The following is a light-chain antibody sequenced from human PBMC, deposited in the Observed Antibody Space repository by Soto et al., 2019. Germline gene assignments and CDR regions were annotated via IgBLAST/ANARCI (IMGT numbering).Light chain of an antibody. CDR1: QGISSA. J-gene: IGKJ3*01. CDR2: DAS. V-gene: IGKV1D-13*01. CDR3: QQFNNL. Sequence: AIQLTQSPSSLSASVGDRVTITCRASQGISSALAWYQQKPGKAPKLLIYDASSLESGVPSRFSGSGSGTDFTLTISSLQPEDFATYSCQQFNNLFGPGTKVDIK.